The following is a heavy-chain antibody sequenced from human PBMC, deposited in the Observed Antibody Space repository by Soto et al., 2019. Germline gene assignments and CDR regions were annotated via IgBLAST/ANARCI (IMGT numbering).Heavy chain of an antibody. CDR3: ATDSPSGAYYFDY. D-gene: IGHD7-27*01. V-gene: IGHV3-23*01. Sequence: EVQLLQSGGDLVQPGGSLRLSCAASGFTFSNYAMNWVRQAPGKGLEWVSTISSSGGSTYYADSVKGRFTVSRDNSKNTLYLQINSLRAEDTAVYYCATDSPSGAYYFDYWGQGTLVTVSS. J-gene: IGHJ4*02. CDR2: ISSSGGST. CDR1: GFTFSNYA.